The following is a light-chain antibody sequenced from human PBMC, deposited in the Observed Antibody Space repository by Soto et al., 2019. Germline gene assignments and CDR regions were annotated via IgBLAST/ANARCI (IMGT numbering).Light chain of an antibody. CDR1: SSNIGINS. J-gene: IGLJ1*01. V-gene: IGLV1-44*01. Sequence: QSVLTQPPSAFGTPGQRVTISCSGSSSNIGINSVSWYQQLPGTAPKLLIYSNDQRPSGVPGRFSGSKSGTSASLAISWLQSGDEADYYCAAWDDSVNGYVFGTGTKVTVL. CDR2: SND. CDR3: AAWDDSVNGYV.